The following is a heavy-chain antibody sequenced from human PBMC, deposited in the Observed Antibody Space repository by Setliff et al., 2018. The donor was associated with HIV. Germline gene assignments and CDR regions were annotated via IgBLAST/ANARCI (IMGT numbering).Heavy chain of an antibody. V-gene: IGHV3-48*04. CDR1: GFTFSSYS. D-gene: IGHD3-22*01. CDR3: SRGHYFKDV. Sequence: GGSLRLSCAASGFTFSSYSMNWVRQAPGKGLEWVSYISSSGDPIYYADSVKGRFTISRDNAKNSLYLQMNSLRAEDTAVYHCSRGHYFKDVWGQGTTVAVSS. J-gene: IGHJ6*02. CDR2: ISSSGDPI.